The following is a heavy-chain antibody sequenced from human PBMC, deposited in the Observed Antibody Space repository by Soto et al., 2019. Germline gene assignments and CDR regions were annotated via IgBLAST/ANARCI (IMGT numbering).Heavy chain of an antibody. J-gene: IGHJ4*02. CDR2: IGTAGDT. Sequence: GGALRLSCSASGFTFSSYDMHWVRQGPGKGLEWVSAIGTAGDTNYAGSVKGRFTISRENAKNSLYLQMNSLRAGDTAIYFCARAIGPTLFDYWGQGTLVTVSS. CDR1: GFTFSSYD. D-gene: IGHD3-22*01. CDR3: ARAIGPTLFDY. V-gene: IGHV3-13*04.